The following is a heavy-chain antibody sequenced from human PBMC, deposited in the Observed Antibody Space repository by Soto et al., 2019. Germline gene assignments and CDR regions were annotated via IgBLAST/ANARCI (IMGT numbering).Heavy chain of an antibody. CDR2: ISGSGGST. CDR1: GFTFSSYA. Sequence: EVQLLESGGGLVQPGGSLRLSCAASGFTFSSYAMSWVRQAPGKGLEWVSAISGSGGSTYYADSVKGRFTISRDNAKNSLYLQMNSLRAEDTAVYYCVSLFGGVRWFDPWGQGTLVTVSS. D-gene: IGHD3-10*02. CDR3: VSLFGGVRWFDP. V-gene: IGHV3-23*01. J-gene: IGHJ5*02.